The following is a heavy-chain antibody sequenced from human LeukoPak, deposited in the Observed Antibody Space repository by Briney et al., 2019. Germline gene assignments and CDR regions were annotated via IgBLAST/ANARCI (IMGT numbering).Heavy chain of an antibody. V-gene: IGHV1-2*02. Sequence: ASVKVSCKASGYTFTGYYMHWVRQAPGQGLEWMGWINPNSGGTNYAQKFQGRVTMTRDTSISTAYMELSRLRSDDTAVYCCARVRLRLGELSFPYNWFDPWGQGTLVTVSS. D-gene: IGHD3-16*02. CDR3: ARVRLRLGELSFPYNWFDP. J-gene: IGHJ5*02. CDR2: INPNSGGT. CDR1: GYTFTGYY.